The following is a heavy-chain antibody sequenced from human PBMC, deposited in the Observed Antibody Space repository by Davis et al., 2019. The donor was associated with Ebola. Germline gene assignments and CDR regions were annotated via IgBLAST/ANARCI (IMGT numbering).Heavy chain of an antibody. V-gene: IGHV6-1*01. D-gene: IGHD5-18*01. CDR1: GDSVSSGG. Sequence: PSETLSLTCAISGDSVSSGGWNWIRQSPSRGLEWLGRTYYKSKWYNDYAVSVKSRITINPDTSKNHFSLQLNSVTPEDTAMYYCARGWLRVGMDVWGEGTTVTVSS. CDR2: TYYKSKWYN. J-gene: IGHJ6*04. CDR3: ARGWLRVGMDV.